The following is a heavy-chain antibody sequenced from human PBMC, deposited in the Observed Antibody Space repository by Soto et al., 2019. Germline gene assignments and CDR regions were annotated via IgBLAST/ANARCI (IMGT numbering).Heavy chain of an antibody. CDR1: GFTFTSSA. J-gene: IGHJ3*02. CDR3: AAQLAYYYDSSGYPDAFDI. D-gene: IGHD3-22*01. CDR2: IVVGSGNT. Sequence: SVKVSCKASGFTFTSSAMQWVRQARGQRLEWIGWIVVGSGNTNYAQKFQERVTITRDMSTSTAYMELSSLRSEDTAVYYCAAQLAYYYDSSGYPDAFDIWGQGTMVTVSS. V-gene: IGHV1-58*02.